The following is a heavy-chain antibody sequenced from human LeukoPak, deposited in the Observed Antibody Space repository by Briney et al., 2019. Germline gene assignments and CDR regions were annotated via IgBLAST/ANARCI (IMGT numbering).Heavy chain of an antibody. D-gene: IGHD3-3*01. V-gene: IGHV1-69*13. CDR2: IIPIFGTA. Sequence: GASVKVSCKASGRTFSSYAISWVRQAPGQGLEWMGGIIPIFGTANYAQKFQGRVTITADESTSTAYMELSSLRSEDTAVYYCARDRIPIRYNWFDPWGQGTLVTVSS. J-gene: IGHJ5*02. CDR3: ARDRIPIRYNWFDP. CDR1: GRTFSSYA.